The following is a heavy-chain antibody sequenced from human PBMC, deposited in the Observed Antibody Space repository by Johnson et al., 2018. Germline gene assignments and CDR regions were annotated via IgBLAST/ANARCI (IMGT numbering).Heavy chain of an antibody. CDR3: AKDGCSSISCYGLGFKYYGMDV. CDR1: GLTFNRYA. CDR2: ISYDGDNR. D-gene: IGHD2-2*01. J-gene: IGHJ6*02. Sequence: QVQLVESGGGVVQAGRSLRLSCAASGLTFNRYAMHWVRQAPGKGLEWVAVISYDGDNRHYSDSVKGRFTISRDNSKNTLSRQMYSLRAEDTAVYYCAKDGCSSISCYGLGFKYYGMDVWGQGTTVTVSS. V-gene: IGHV3-30*18.